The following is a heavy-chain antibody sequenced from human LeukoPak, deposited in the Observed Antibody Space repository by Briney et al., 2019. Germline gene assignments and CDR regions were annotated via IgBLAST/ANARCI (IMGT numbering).Heavy chain of an antibody. V-gene: IGHV4-38-2*02. CDR1: GYSIRSGFY. CDR2: IYHSGIT. Sequence: SETLSLTCTVSGYSIRSGFYWGWIRQPPGKGLEWIGNIYHSGITYYTPSLKSRVTISVDTSKNQFSLRLSSVTAADTAVYYCAREEPFTVILFEYWGQGTLVTVSS. CDR3: AREEPFTVILFEY. J-gene: IGHJ4*02. D-gene: IGHD4-17*01.